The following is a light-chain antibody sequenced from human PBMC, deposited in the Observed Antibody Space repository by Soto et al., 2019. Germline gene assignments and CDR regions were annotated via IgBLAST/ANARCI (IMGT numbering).Light chain of an antibody. V-gene: IGKV1-6*01. CDR2: AAS. CDR3: LQDYNYPYT. CDR1: QGIRND. J-gene: IGKJ2*01. Sequence: AIQMTQSPSSLSASVGDRVTITCRASQGIRNDLGWYQQKPGKAPKLLIYAASSLQSGVPSRSSGSGSGTDFTLSISSLQPEDFATYYCLQDYNYPYTFGQGTKLEIK.